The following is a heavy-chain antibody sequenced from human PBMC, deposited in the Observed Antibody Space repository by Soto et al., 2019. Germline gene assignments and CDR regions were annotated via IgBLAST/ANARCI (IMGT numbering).Heavy chain of an antibody. CDR1: GFTFSNAW. D-gene: IGHD2-15*01. CDR3: TTYIVVVVAADY. Sequence: GGSLRLSCAASGFTFSNAWMRWVRQAPGKGLEWVGRIKSKTDGGTTDYAAPVKGRFTISRDDSKNTLYLKMNSLKTEDTAVYYCTTYIVVVVAADYWGQGSLVTVSS. CDR2: IKSKTDGGTT. J-gene: IGHJ4*02. V-gene: IGHV3-15*01.